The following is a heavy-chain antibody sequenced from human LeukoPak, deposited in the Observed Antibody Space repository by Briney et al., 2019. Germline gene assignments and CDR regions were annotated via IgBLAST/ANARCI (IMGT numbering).Heavy chain of an antibody. Sequence: GRSLRLSCAASGFTFSSYAMHWVRQAPGKGLEWVAVIWYDGSNKYYADSVKGQFTISRDNSKNTLYLQMNSLTDEDTAVYYCASPPSSGWPGGWGQGTLVTVSS. CDR3: ASPPSSGWPGG. CDR2: IWYDGSNK. D-gene: IGHD6-19*01. J-gene: IGHJ4*02. CDR1: GFTFSSYA. V-gene: IGHV3-33*08.